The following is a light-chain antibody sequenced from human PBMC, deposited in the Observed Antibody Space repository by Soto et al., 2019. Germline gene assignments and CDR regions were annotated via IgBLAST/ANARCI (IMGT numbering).Light chain of an antibody. J-gene: IGLJ3*02. CDR3: SSYTSNSTSFHWV. V-gene: IGLV2-14*01. Sequence: QSVLTQPASVSGSPGQSITISCTGTSSDVGGYNYVSWYQQHAGKAPKLMIYEVSNRPSGVSNRFSGSKSGNTASLTISGLQPEDEADYYCSSYTSNSTSFHWVFGGGTKLTVL. CDR2: EVS. CDR1: SSDVGGYNY.